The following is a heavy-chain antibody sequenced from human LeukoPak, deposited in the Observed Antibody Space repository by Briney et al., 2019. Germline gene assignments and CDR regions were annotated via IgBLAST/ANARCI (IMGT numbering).Heavy chain of an antibody. CDR1: GYSIISDYF. CDR2: IFHSGDV. D-gene: IGHD3-10*01. J-gene: IGHJ4*02. CDR3: AANSADHNTLGSSYKV. V-gene: IGHV4-38-2*02. Sequence: SETLSLTCIVSGYSIISDYFWGWVRRPPGKGPEWIGSIFHSGDVYYNPSLTSRVTLSVDPSNNRFSLKVTSVTAADTAVYYCAANSADHNTLGSSYKVWGQGTLVTVSS.